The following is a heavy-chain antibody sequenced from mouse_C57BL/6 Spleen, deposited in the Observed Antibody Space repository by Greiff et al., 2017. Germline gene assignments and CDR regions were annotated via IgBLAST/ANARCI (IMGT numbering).Heavy chain of an antibody. D-gene: IGHD1-1*02. Sequence: VQLQQSGPGLVQPSQSLSITCTVSGFSLTSYGVHWVRQSPGKGLEWLGVIWRGGSTDYNAAFMSRLSLIKDNAKRQVIFKMNRLQADDTGTSSCAKKGDYGAWFAVWGKGTLVTVSA. V-gene: IGHV2-5*01. J-gene: IGHJ3*01. CDR2: IWRGGST. CDR3: AKKGDYGAWFAV. CDR1: GFSLTSYG.